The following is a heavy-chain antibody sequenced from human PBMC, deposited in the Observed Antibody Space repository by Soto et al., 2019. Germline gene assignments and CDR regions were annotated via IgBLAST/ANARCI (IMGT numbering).Heavy chain of an antibody. CDR2: IYCSGST. J-gene: IGHJ6*02. V-gene: IGHV4-30-4*01. Sequence: PSETLSRTCIVSGGSISSGDYYWSWIRQQPGKGLEWIGYIYCSGSTYYHPSLQSRVTISVDASKNQFSLKLRSVTAADTAVYYCAXDGGGYVRPGYHYGLDVWGQGTTVTLSS. CDR3: AXDGGGYVRPGYHYGLDV. CDR1: GGSISSGDYY. D-gene: IGHD5-12*01.